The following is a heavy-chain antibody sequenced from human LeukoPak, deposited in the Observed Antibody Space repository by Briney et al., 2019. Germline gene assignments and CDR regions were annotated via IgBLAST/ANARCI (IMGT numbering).Heavy chain of an antibody. J-gene: IGHJ6*04. CDR1: GFTFDDYG. CDR3: AELGITMDGGV. Sequence: PGGSLRLSCAASGFTFDDYGMSWVRQAPGKGLEWVSYISSSGSTIYYADSVKGRFTISRDNAKDSLYLQMNSLRAEDTAVYYCAELGITMDGGVWGKGTTVTISS. D-gene: IGHD3-10*02. CDR2: ISSSGSTI. V-gene: IGHV3-48*03.